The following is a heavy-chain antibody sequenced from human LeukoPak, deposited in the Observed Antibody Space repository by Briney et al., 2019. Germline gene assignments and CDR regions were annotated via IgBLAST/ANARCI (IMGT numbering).Heavy chain of an antibody. V-gene: IGHV5-51*01. CDR2: ISPGGSDT. CDR1: GYNFTTYW. CDR3: ARQVAGTNDLDS. D-gene: IGHD6-19*01. J-gene: IGHJ4*02. Sequence: ESLKISCKGSGYNFTTYWIGWVRQMPGKGLEWMGFISPGGSDTGYSPSFQGLVTVSADNSINTAYLQWSSLKASDTAMYYCARQVAGTNDLDSWGQGTLVTVSS.